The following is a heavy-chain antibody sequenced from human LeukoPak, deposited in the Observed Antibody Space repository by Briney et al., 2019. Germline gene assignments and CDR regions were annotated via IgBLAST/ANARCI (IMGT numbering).Heavy chain of an antibody. CDR2: ISSGSSSI. CDR1: GFTFSSYD. Sequence: PGGSLRLSCAGSGFTFSSYDMNCVRQAPGKGLEWVSYISSGSSSIDHADSVKGRFTVSRDNAKNSLYLQMNSLRVEDTAVYYCARRTEVWKSYGSYYYYMDVWGKGTTVTVSS. J-gene: IGHJ6*03. CDR3: ARRTEVWKSYGSYYYYMDV. V-gene: IGHV3-48*01. D-gene: IGHD1-26*01.